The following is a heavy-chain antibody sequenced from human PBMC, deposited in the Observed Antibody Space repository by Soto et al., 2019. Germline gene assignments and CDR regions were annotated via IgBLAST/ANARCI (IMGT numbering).Heavy chain of an antibody. CDR3: ARAFSHSSSWYPSAFDI. J-gene: IGHJ3*02. V-gene: IGHV3-21*01. Sequence: PGGSLRLSCAASGFTFSSYSMNWVRQAPGKGLEWVSSISSSSSYIYYADSVKGRFTISRDNAKNSLYLQMNSLRAEDTAVYYCARAFSHSSSWYPSAFDIWGQGTMVTVSS. CDR1: GFTFSSYS. CDR2: ISSSSSYI. D-gene: IGHD6-13*01.